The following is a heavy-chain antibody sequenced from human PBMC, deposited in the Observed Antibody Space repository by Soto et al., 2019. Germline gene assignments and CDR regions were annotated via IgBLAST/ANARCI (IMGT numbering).Heavy chain of an antibody. D-gene: IGHD2-15*01. J-gene: IGHJ5*02. V-gene: IGHV4-31*03. CDR2: IYYSGST. CDR3: ARASGGSFNWVDP. CDR1: GGSISSGGYY. Sequence: SETLSLTCTVSGGSISSGGYYWSWIRQHPGKGLEWIGYIYYSGSTYYNPSLKSRVIISVDTAKNQLSLKLSSMTAADTAVYYCARASGGSFNWVDPWGQGTLVTVSS.